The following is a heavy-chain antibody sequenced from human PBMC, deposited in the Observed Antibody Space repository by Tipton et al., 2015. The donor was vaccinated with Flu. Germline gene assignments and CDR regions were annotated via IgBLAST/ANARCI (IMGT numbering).Heavy chain of an antibody. CDR1: GHSISNGYY. D-gene: IGHD3-3*01. V-gene: IGHV4-38-2*02. CDR2: FYHSGST. J-gene: IGHJ4*02. Sequence: TLSLTCTVSGHSISNGYYWGWIRQSPGKGLEWIASFYHSGSTSFNPSLRSRVTVTVDTPKNQFSLKLNSVTAADTAVYYCARVLTTIFGGAFDNWGPGTLVTVSS. CDR3: ARVLTTIFGGAFDN.